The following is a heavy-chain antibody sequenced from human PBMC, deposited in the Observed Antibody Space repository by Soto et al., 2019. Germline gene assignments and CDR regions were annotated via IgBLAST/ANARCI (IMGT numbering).Heavy chain of an antibody. J-gene: IGHJ4*02. CDR3: ARGKRGGYPFDY. CDR2: INHSGST. CDR1: GGSFSGYY. V-gene: IGHV4-34*01. D-gene: IGHD3-22*01. Sequence: QVQLQQWGAGLLKPSETLSLTCAVYGGSFSGYYWSWIRQPPGKGLEWVGEINHSGSTNYNPSLKSRVTISVDTSKDPFSLNLRSVSASDSAVYYWARGKRGGYPFDYWGQGTLVTVSS.